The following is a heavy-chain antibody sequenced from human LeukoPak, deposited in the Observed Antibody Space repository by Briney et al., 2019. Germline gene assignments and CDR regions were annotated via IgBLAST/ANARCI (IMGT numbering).Heavy chain of an antibody. CDR3: ARHGRARTPDYSSSWYGGNYFDY. CDR2: IYYSGST. Sequence: SETLSLTCTVSGGSISSYYWSWIRQPPGKGLEWIGYIYYSGSTNYNPSLESRVTISVDTSKNQFSLKLSSVTAADTAMYYCARHGRARTPDYSSSWYGGNYFDYWGQGTLVTVSS. CDR1: GGSISSYY. D-gene: IGHD6-13*01. J-gene: IGHJ4*02. V-gene: IGHV4-59*08.